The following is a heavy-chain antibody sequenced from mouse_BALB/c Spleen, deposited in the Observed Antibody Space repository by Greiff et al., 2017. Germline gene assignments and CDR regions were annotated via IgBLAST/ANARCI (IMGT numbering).Heavy chain of an antibody. V-gene: IGHV2-9*02. CDR1: GFSLTSYG. CDR2: IWAGGST. J-gene: IGHJ3*01. Sequence: VKLVESGPGLVAPSQSLSITCTVSGFSLTSYGVHWVRQPPGKGLEWLGVIWAGGSTNYNSALMSRLSISKDNSKSQVFLKMNSLQTDDTAMYYCARDGDGNYWFAYWGQGTLVTVSA. CDR3: ARDGDGNYWFAY. D-gene: IGHD2-1*01.